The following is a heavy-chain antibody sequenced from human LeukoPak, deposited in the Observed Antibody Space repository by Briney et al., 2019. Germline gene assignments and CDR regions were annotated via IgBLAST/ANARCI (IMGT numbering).Heavy chain of an antibody. V-gene: IGHV5-51*01. Sequence: GESLKISCKGPNYSFTNYWIAWVRQMPGKGLEWMGIIYPGDSDTRYSPSFQGQVTISADKSITTAYLQWTSLKASDTAMYYCARRDSGEGMDVWGQGTTVTVSS. D-gene: IGHD6-19*01. J-gene: IGHJ6*02. CDR1: NYSFTNYW. CDR3: ARRDSGEGMDV. CDR2: IYPGDSDT.